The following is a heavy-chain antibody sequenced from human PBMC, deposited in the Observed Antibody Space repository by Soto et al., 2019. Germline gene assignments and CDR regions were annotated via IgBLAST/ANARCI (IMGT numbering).Heavy chain of an antibody. CDR3: ARDRGYSGCDLPPVVGGMDV. CDR2: INPSGGST. V-gene: IGHV1-46*01. Sequence: ASVKVSCKASGYTFTSDYMHWVRQAPGQGLEWMGIINPSGGSTSYAQKFQGRVTMTRDTSTSTVYMELSSLRSEDTAVYYCARDRGYSGCDLPPVVGGMDVWGQRTTVTVSS. D-gene: IGHD5-12*01. CDR1: GYTFTSDY. J-gene: IGHJ6*02.